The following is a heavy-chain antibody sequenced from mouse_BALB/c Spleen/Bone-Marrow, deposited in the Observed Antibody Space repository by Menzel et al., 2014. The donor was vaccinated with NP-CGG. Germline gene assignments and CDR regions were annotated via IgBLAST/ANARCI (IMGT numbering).Heavy chain of an antibody. D-gene: IGHD2-1*01. CDR1: GYSFTGYN. J-gene: IGHJ3*01. CDR3: ASYGNSFVY. V-gene: IGHV1-39*01. Sequence: EVQGVESGPELEKPGASVKISCKASGYSFTGYNMNWVKQSNGKSLEWIGNIDPHYGGTSYNQKFKDKATLALDKSSNTAYMQLKSLTSEDSAIYYLASYGNSFVYWVQWTLVTVSA. CDR2: IDPHYGGT.